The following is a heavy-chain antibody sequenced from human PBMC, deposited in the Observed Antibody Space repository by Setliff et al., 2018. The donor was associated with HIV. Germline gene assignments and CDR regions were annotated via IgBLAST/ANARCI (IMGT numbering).Heavy chain of an antibody. D-gene: IGHD1-20*01. V-gene: IGHV1-46*01. CDR2: MNPNDGGT. J-gene: IGHJ4*02. CDR1: GHTFANSY. CDR3: ARSDISGTGYFDS. Sequence: ASVKVSCKASGHTFANSYLHWVRQGPGQGLEWMGMMNPNDGGTQYEQNFRGRVYMTRDTSTTTVYMELYSLRSEDTAVYHCARSDISGTGYFDSWGQGTLVTVSS.